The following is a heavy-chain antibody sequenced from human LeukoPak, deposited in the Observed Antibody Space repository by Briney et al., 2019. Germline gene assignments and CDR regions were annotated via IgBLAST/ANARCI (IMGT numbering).Heavy chain of an antibody. Sequence: SETLSLTCTVSGGSITTYYWSWIRQPPGRVLEWIGFIYYNGITNYNPSLKSRVTISVDTSKNQFSLKLSSATAADTAVYYCARVSHFDSSGYSPWGQGTLVTVSS. J-gene: IGHJ4*02. CDR2: IYYNGIT. CDR3: ARVSHFDSSGYSP. D-gene: IGHD3-22*01. CDR1: GGSITTYY. V-gene: IGHV4-59*01.